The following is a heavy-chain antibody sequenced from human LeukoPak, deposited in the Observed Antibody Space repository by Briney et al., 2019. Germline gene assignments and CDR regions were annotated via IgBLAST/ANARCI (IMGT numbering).Heavy chain of an antibody. D-gene: IGHD3-9*01. V-gene: IGHV4-59*01. J-gene: IGHJ4*02. CDR3: ARGVVLTGYPLDF. CDR2: IYYSGTT. Sequence: ASETLSLTCSVSGVSFSTYYWSWIRQPPGKGLEWIGFIYYSGTTDYNPSLKSRVTISVDTSRKQFSLKLSSVTAADTAVYYCARGVVLTGYPLDFWGRGTLVTVSS. CDR1: GVSFSTYY.